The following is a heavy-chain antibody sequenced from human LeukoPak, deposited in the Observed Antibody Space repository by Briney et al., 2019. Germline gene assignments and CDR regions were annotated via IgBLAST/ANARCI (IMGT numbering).Heavy chain of an antibody. Sequence: SETLSLTCTVSGGSISSSNYYWGWIRQPPGKGLEWIGNIYHSGSTSYDPSLKSRVTISADTSKNHFSLKLTSVTATDTAVYSCARCPMIVGRAFDIWGQGTMVTVSS. D-gene: IGHD3-22*01. CDR1: GGSISSSNYY. V-gene: IGHV4-39*02. CDR3: ARCPMIVGRAFDI. J-gene: IGHJ3*02. CDR2: IYHSGST.